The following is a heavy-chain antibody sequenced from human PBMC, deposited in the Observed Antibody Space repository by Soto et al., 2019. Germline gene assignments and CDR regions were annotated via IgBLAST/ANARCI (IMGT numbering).Heavy chain of an antibody. D-gene: IGHD6-6*01. Sequence: SETLSLTCIVTGGSISSCSYYWGWIRQPPGQGLVWIGSIYYSGSTNYTLSLKSRVTISVDTSKNQFSLKLSSVTAADTAVFYYAYHKARNWYDTWGQGTLVTVSS. CDR3: AYHKARNWYDT. CDR2: IYYSGST. J-gene: IGHJ5*02. V-gene: IGHV4-39*01. CDR1: GGSISSCSYY.